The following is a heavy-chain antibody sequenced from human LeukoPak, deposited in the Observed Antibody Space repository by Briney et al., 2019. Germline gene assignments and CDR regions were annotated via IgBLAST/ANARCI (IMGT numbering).Heavy chain of an antibody. D-gene: IGHD3-22*01. J-gene: IGHJ4*02. V-gene: IGHV1-69*13. CDR1: GGTFSSYA. Sequence: GASVKVPCKASGGTFSSYAISWVRQAPGQGLEWMGGIIPIFGTANYAQKFQGRVTITADESTSTAYMELSSLRSEDTAVYYCARGYYYDSSGYSFDYWGQGTLVTVSS. CDR2: IIPIFGTA. CDR3: ARGYYYDSSGYSFDY.